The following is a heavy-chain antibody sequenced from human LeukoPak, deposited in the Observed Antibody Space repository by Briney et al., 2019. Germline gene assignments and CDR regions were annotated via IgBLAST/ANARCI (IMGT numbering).Heavy chain of an antibody. CDR2: ISSSSSTI. Sequence: GGSLRLSCAASGFTFSSYRMNWVRQAPGKGLEWVSYISSSSSTIYYADSVKGRFTISRDNAKNSLYLQMNSLRAEDTAVYYCARLYTSYYYGSGSSFDYWGQGTLVTVSS. V-gene: IGHV3-48*04. D-gene: IGHD3-10*01. CDR3: ARLYTSYYYGSGSSFDY. CDR1: GFTFSSYR. J-gene: IGHJ4*02.